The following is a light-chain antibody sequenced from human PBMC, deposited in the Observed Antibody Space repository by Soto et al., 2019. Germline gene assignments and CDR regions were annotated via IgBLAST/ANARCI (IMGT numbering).Light chain of an antibody. J-gene: IGKJ5*01. CDR1: QSISGSY. CDR2: GAS. V-gene: IGKV3-20*01. Sequence: EIVLTQSPGTLSLSPGERATLSCGASQSISGSYLAWYQQKPGQAPRLLIYGASSRATDIPDRFSGSGSGEDVTLTISRLGPEDFAVYYGQQYGTSITCGQGTRLEIK. CDR3: QQYGTSIT.